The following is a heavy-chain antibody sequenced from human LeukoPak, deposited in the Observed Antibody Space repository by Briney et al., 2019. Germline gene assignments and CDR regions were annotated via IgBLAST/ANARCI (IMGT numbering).Heavy chain of an antibody. CDR1: GYTFNSSY. CDR2: INPSDDST. CDR3: ARAYYESSAYRHAVYFDY. Sequence: GASVKVSCKASGYTFNSSYMHRVRQAPGQGLEWMGIINPSDDSTRYAQKFQGRVTMTKDTSTNTVYMHLSSLSSDDTAVYYCARAYYESSAYRHAVYFDYWGQGTLVTVSS. J-gene: IGHJ4*02. D-gene: IGHD3-22*01. V-gene: IGHV1-46*02.